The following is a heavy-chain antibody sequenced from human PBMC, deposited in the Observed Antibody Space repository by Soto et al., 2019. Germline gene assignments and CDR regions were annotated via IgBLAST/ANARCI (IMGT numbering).Heavy chain of an antibody. Sequence: ASVKVSCKASGYTFTGYYMHWVRQAPGQGLEWMGWINPNSGGTNYAQKFQGRVTMTRDTSISTAYMELSRLRSDDTAVYYCARPSIAAAAAILYYYYGMDVWGQGTTVTVSS. CDR2: INPNSGGT. CDR3: ARPSIAAAAAILYYYYGMDV. V-gene: IGHV1-2*02. J-gene: IGHJ6*02. D-gene: IGHD6-13*01. CDR1: GYTFTGYY.